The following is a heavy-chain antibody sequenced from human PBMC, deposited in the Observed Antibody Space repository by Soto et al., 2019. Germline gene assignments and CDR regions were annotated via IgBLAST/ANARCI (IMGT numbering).Heavy chain of an antibody. CDR1: GNVFRSYV. Sequence: ASVKGSWKASGNVFRSYVINWVRQAPGQGLEWMGGIIPISGTTNYAQKFQGRVAITADESTDTVYMELSRLRSEDTAVYFCARVRCFNGLCHTADYGMDVWGEGTTVTVSS. CDR3: ARVRCFNGLCHTADYGMDV. V-gene: IGHV1-69*01. J-gene: IGHJ6*04. D-gene: IGHD2-8*01. CDR2: IIPISGTT.